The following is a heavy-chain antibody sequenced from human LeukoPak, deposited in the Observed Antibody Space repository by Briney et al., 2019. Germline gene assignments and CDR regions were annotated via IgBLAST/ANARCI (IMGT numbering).Heavy chain of an antibody. V-gene: IGHV3-7*03. CDR3: ARGMGLLGYAFDI. Sequence: GGSLRLSCGVSGFTFGTSWTNWVRQAPGKGLEWVASMDGDGGHIYHAGSVKGRFSISRDNARNSVYLQMNSLRAEDTAVYYCARGMGLLGYAFDIWGQGTMVTVSS. CDR1: GFTFGTSW. J-gene: IGHJ3*02. D-gene: IGHD1-26*01. CDR2: MDGDGGHI.